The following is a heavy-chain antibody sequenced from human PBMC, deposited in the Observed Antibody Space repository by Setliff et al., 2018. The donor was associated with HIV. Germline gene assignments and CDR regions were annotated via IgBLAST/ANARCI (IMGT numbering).Heavy chain of an antibody. CDR2: IHTTGST. D-gene: IGHD3-10*01. CDR3: ARGGSGNSYNGAFDH. Sequence: TSETLSLTCTVSGGSISSGGYYWSWIRLPAGKGLEWIGQIHTTGSTNYNPSLKSRVTISVDTKNQFSLKLSSVTAADTAVYYCARGGSGNSYNGAFDHWGQGTLVTVSS. J-gene: IGHJ4*02. V-gene: IGHV4-61*09. CDR1: GGSISSGGYY.